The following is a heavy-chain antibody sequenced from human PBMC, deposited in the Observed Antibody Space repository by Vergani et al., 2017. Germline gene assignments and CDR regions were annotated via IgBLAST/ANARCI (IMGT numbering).Heavy chain of an antibody. CDR3: ARAGKTGIAADLGAFDI. CDR2: INPSGGST. CDR1: GYTFTSYY. Sequence: QVQLVQSGAEVKKPGASVKVSCKASGYTFTSYYMHWVRQAPGQGLEWMGIINPSGGSTSYAQKFQGRVTMTRDTSTSTVYMELSSLRSEDTAVYYCARAGKTGIAADLGAFDIWGQGTMVTVSS. D-gene: IGHD6-13*01. V-gene: IGHV1-46*03. J-gene: IGHJ3*02.